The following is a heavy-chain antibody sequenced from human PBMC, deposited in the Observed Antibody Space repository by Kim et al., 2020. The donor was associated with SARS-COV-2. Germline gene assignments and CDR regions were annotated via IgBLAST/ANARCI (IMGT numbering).Heavy chain of an antibody. V-gene: IGHV3-49*03. J-gene: IGHJ6*02. Sequence: GGSLRLSCTASGFTFGDYAISWFRQAPGKGLEWVGFIRSKAYGGTTEYAASVKGRFTISRDDSKSIAYLQMNSLKTEDTAVYYCTRDTKTITIFGVVINDYYYGMDVWGQGTTVTVSS. CDR3: TRDTKTITIFGVVINDYYYGMDV. D-gene: IGHD3-3*01. CDR1: GFTFGDYA. CDR2: IRSKAYGGTT.